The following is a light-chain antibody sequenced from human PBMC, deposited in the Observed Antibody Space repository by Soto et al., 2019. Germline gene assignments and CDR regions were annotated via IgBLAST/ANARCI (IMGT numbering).Light chain of an antibody. J-gene: IGLJ2*01. CDR1: RSNIGSNF. V-gene: IGLV1-44*01. Sequence: QSVLTQPPSASGTPGQRVTISCSGIRSNIGSNFVNWYQKLPGTAPKLLIHSNNERPSGVPGRFSGSKSGTSASLAISGFQSEDEADYYCASWDDDLNALLFGGGTKLTVL. CDR2: SNN. CDR3: ASWDDDLNALL.